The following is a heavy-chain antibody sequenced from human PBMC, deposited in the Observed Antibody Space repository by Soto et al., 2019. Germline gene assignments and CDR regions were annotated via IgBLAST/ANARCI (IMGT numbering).Heavy chain of an antibody. CDR3: ARGGGSYYYYYYGMDV. J-gene: IGHJ6*02. Sequence: PSETLSLTCTVSGGSISSGSFYWTWIRQHPGKGLEFIGYIYYSGDTYYNPSLRSRVIISLDTSKNQFSLRLNSVTAEDTAVYYCARGGGSYYYYYYGMDVWGQGTTVTVSS. CDR2: IYYSGDT. D-gene: IGHD1-26*01. CDR1: GGSISSGSFY. V-gene: IGHV4-31*03.